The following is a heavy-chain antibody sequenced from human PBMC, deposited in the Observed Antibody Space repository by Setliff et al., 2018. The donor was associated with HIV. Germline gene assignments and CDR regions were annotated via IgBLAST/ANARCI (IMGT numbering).Heavy chain of an antibody. V-gene: IGHV4-59*08. CDR3: ARRRGGTSRSFLDY. CDR2: IRYGGST. D-gene: IGHD3-10*01. J-gene: IGHJ4*02. Sequence: SETLSLTCTVSGDSISSYYWSWIRQPPGKGLEWIGYIRYGGSTYYNPSLESRVTMSVDTSRNQFSLKLTSVSAADTAMYDCARRRGGTSRSFLDYWGQGNLVTVSS. CDR1: GDSISSYY.